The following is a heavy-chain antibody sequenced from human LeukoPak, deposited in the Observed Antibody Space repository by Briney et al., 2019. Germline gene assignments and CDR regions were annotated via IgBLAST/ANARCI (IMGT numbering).Heavy chain of an antibody. CDR2: IKQDGSEK. V-gene: IGHV3-7*03. CDR3: ARDQLGAVLYFDY. CDR1: GFTFSSYW. J-gene: IGHJ4*02. Sequence: PGGSLRLSCAASGFTFSSYWMSWVRQAPGKGLEWVANIKQDGSEKYYVDSVKGRFTISRDNAKNSLYLQMNSLRVEDTAVYYCARDQLGAVLYFDYWGQGTLVTVSS. D-gene: IGHD1-1*01.